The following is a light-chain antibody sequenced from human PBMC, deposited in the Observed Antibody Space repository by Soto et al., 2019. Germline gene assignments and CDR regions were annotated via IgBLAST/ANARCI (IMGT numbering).Light chain of an antibody. V-gene: IGLV2-14*01. CDR2: EVS. CDR1: SSDVGGYNY. J-gene: IGLJ2*01. CDR3: SPYTSGSTLVV. Sequence: QSALTQPASVSGSPGQSITISCTGTSSDVGGYNYVSWYQQHPGKAPKLMIYEVSNRPSEVSNRFSGSKSGNTASRTVSGLQDEDECNYSCSPYTSGSTLVVFGGGTKLTVL.